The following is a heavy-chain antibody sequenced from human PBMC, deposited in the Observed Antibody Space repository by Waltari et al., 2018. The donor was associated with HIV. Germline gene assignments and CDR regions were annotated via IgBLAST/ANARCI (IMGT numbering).Heavy chain of an antibody. CDR3: AREVRAIYVVVVEGGMDF. J-gene: IGHJ6*02. CDR1: GGSISSRSYY. V-gene: IGHV4-39*07. Sequence: QLQLQESGPGLVKPSETLSLTCTVSGGSISSRSYYWAWIRQTPAKGLEWIGSIYYSGTTFYNPTLKSRVTISVATSKNQFSLKLRSVTAADTAVYYCAREVRAIYVVVVEGGMDFWGQGTTVTVSS. CDR2: IYYSGTT. D-gene: IGHD2-15*01.